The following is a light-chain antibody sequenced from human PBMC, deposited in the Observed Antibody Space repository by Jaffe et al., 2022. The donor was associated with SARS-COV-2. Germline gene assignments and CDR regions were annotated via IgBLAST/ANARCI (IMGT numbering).Light chain of an antibody. CDR1: QGISGH. J-gene: IGKJ1*01. V-gene: IGKV1-8*01. CDR2: AVS. Sequence: AIRMTQSPSSFSASTGDRVTITCRASQGISGHLAWYQQKPGKAPKFLIYAVSTLQSGVPSRFSGSGSGTDFTLTISYLQSEDFATYYCQQYYSYPWTFGQGTKVEIK. CDR3: QQYYSYPWT.